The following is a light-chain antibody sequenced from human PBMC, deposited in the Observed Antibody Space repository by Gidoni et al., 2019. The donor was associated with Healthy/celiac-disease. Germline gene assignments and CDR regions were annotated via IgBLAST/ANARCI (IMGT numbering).Light chain of an antibody. CDR3: QSADSSGTYPCVV. J-gene: IGLJ2*01. CDR2: KDS. CDR1: ALPKHY. V-gene: IGLV3-25*03. Sequence: SYELTQPPSVSVSPGQTARITCSGDALPKHYAYWYQQKPGQAPVLVIYKDSERPSGIPERFSGSSSGTTVTLTISGVQAEDEADYYCQSADSSGTYPCVVFGGGTKLTVL.